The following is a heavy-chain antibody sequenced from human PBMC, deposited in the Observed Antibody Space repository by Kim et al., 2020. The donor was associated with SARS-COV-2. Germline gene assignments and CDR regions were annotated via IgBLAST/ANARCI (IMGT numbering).Heavy chain of an antibody. CDR2: IYYSGST. D-gene: IGHD6-13*01. Sequence: SQTLSLTCTVSGGSISSSSYYWGWIRQPPGKGLEWIGSIYYSGSTYYNPSLKSRVTISVDTSKNQFSLKLSSVTAADTAVYYCARHQSWRKMAAAGIKGDCFDPWGQGTLVTVSS. CDR3: ARHQSWRKMAAAGIKGDCFDP. J-gene: IGHJ5*02. CDR1: GGSISSSSYY. V-gene: IGHV4-39*01.